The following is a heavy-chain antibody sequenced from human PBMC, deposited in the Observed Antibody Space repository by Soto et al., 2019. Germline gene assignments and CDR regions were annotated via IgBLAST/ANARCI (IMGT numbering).Heavy chain of an antibody. CDR1: GGTFSSYA. D-gene: IGHD6-19*01. Sequence: QVQLVQSGAEVKKPGSSVKVSCKASGGTFSSYAISWVRQAPGQGLEWMGGIIPIFGTANYAQKFQGRVTITADESTSAAYMELGSLRSEDTAVYYWASSRGGGQWLVQYDYWGQGTLVTVSS. J-gene: IGHJ4*02. CDR2: IIPIFGTA. V-gene: IGHV1-69*01. CDR3: ASSRGGGQWLVQYDY.